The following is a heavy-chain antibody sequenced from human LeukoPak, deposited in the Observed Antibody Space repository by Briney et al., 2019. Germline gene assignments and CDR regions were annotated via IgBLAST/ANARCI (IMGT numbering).Heavy chain of an antibody. Sequence: GGSLRLSCAASGFTFSSYAMHWVRQAPGKGLEWVAVISYDGSNKYYADSVKGRFTFSRDIFRNTLYLQLNSLRVEDTALYYCARGFVQTGYSSSSYVHWGQGTLVTVSS. J-gene: IGHJ4*02. CDR2: ISYDGSNK. CDR1: GFTFSSYA. D-gene: IGHD6-13*01. V-gene: IGHV3-30*14. CDR3: ARGFVQTGYSSSSYVH.